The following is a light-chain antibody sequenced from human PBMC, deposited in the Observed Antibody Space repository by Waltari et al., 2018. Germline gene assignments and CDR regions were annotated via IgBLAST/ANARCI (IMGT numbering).Light chain of an antibody. J-gene: IGKJ4*01. Sequence: EIVMTQSPATLSVSPGERATLSCRARQSVSSNLAWYQQKPGQAPRLLIYGASTRATGIPARFSGSGSGTEFTLTISSLQSEDFAVYYCQQYNNWPDTFGGGTKVEIK. CDR2: GAS. CDR3: QQYNNWPDT. CDR1: QSVSSN. V-gene: IGKV3-15*01.